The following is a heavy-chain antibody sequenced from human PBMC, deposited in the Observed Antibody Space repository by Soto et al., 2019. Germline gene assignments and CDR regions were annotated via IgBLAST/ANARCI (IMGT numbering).Heavy chain of an antibody. CDR3: ARLPRTTVHGTGTDY. CDR2: INSGGRT. V-gene: IGHV4-39*01. Sequence: QLQLQESGPGLLKPSETLSLTCTVSGVSIGDRDYFWGWIRQPQGKGLEWIASINSGGRTFYHPSIKTRVAISVDSSKNQFSLMRTSMTAGDTAIYYCARLPRTTVHGTGTDYWGQGTLVTVSS. J-gene: IGHJ4*02. CDR1: GVSIGDRDYF. D-gene: IGHD1-1*01.